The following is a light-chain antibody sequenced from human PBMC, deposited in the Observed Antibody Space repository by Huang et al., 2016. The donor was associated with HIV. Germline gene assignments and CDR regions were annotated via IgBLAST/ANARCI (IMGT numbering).Light chain of an antibody. CDR1: QDISEY. CDR3: QQYSDYPRT. J-gene: IGKJ2*01. CDR2: ATS. V-gene: IGKV1-16*01. Sequence: DIQMTQSPSSLSASVGDRVTITCLASQDISEYLAWFQQKPGKAPKSLIFATSTLHSGVPSRFSGSGSGTAFTLTINNLQPEDFATYYCQQYSDYPRTFGQGTKLDIK.